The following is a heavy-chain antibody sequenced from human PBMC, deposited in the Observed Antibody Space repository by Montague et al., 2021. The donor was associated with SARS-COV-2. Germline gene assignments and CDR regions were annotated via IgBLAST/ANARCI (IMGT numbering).Heavy chain of an antibody. Sequence: SETLSLTCTVSGGSISSSSYYWGWIRQPPGKGLGWIGSIYYSGSTYYTPSLKSRVTISVDTSKNQFSLKLSSVTAADAAVYYCARKASRGTTIFGVVTASYYFDYWGQGTLVTVSS. CDR1: GGSISSSSYY. V-gene: IGHV4-39*01. CDR3: ARKASRGTTIFGVVTASYYFDY. J-gene: IGHJ4*02. CDR2: IYYSGST. D-gene: IGHD3-3*01.